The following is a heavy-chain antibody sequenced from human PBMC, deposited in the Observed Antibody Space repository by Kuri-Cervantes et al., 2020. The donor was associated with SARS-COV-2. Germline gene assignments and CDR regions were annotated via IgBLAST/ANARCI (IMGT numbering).Heavy chain of an antibody. CDR1: GYTFTSHD. CDR2: MNPNSGNT. Sequence: ASVKVSCKASGYTFTSHDINWVRQATGQGLEWMGWMNPNSGNTGYAQKFQGRVTITRNTSISTAYMELSSLRSEDTAVYYCARGGIAAAGWVDWFDPWGQGTLVTVSS. V-gene: IGHV1-8*03. CDR3: ARGGIAAAGWVDWFDP. D-gene: IGHD6-13*01. J-gene: IGHJ5*02.